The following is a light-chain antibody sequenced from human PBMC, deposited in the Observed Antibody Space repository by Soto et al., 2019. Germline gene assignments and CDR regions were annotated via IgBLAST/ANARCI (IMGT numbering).Light chain of an antibody. CDR3: QHYSTSPNI. Sequence: DIQMTQSPSTLSASVGDRVTITCRASQSMSRWLAWYQQKPGKAPKLLIYKASTLESGVPLRFSGSGSGTDFTLPISSVQLDDSATYSCQHYSTSPNIFARGTRL. J-gene: IGKJ2*01. V-gene: IGKV1-5*03. CDR1: QSMSRW. CDR2: KAS.